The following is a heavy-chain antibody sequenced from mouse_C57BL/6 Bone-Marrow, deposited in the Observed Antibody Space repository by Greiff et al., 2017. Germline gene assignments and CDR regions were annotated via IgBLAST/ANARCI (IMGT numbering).Heavy chain of an antibody. CDR3: ARGQLRPYYFDY. CDR2: INPNNGGT. CDR1: GYTFTDYY. Sequence: VQLQQSGPELVKPGASVKISCKASGYTFTDYYMNWVKQSHGKSLEWIGDINPNNGGTSYNQKVKGKATLTVDKSSITAYMELRSLTSEDSAVYYCARGQLRPYYFDYWGQGTTLTVSS. V-gene: IGHV1-26*01. J-gene: IGHJ2*01. D-gene: IGHD3-2*02.